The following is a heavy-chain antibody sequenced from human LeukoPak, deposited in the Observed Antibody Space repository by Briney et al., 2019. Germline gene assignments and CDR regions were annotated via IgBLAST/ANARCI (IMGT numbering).Heavy chain of an antibody. Sequence: SETLSLTCTVSGGSISSDYWSWIRQPPGKGLEWIGNINYSGSTNYNPSLKSRVTISVDTSKNQFSLKLSSVTAADPAVYYCARSSHRDYYYYYMDVWGNGTTVTVSS. CDR1: GGSISSDY. V-gene: IGHV4-59*01. CDR3: ARSSHRDYYYYYMDV. CDR2: INYSGST. J-gene: IGHJ6*03.